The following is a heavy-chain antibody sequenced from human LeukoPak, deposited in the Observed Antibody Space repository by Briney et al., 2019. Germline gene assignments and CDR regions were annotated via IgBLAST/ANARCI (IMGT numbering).Heavy chain of an antibody. CDR2: IYTSGST. J-gene: IGHJ6*03. Sequence: TSETLSLTCTVSGGSISSYYWGWIRQPAGKGLEWIGRIYTSGSTNYNPSLKSRVPMSVDTSKNQFSLKLSSVTAADTAVYYCAREIAARPYYYYYMDVWGKGTTVTVSS. CDR3: AREIAARPYYYYYMDV. V-gene: IGHV4-4*07. CDR1: GGSISSYY. D-gene: IGHD6-6*01.